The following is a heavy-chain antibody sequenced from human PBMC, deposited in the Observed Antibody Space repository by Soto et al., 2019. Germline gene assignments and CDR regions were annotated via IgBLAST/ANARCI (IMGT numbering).Heavy chain of an antibody. CDR3: AARPRFGEYYYYGMDV. Sequence: SETLSLTCAVSGGSISSSNWWSCVRQPPGKGLEWIGEIYHSGSTNYNPSLKSRVTISVDKSKNQFSLKLSSVAAADTAVYYCAARPRFGEYYYYGMDVWGQGTTVTVSS. D-gene: IGHD3-10*02. V-gene: IGHV4-4*02. CDR2: IYHSGST. CDR1: GGSISSSNW. J-gene: IGHJ6*02.